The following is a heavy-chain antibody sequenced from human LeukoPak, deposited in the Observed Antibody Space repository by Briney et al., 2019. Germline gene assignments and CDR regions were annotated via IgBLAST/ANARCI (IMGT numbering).Heavy chain of an antibody. CDR1: GFTSSSYA. Sequence: GGSLRLSCAASGFTSSSYAMSWVRQAPGKGLEWVSGITGSGHTTYYADSVKGRFTISRDNSKNTLYLQMNSLKAEDTAVYYCARVIRSSGWYVDYWGQGTLVTVSS. CDR3: ARVIRSSGWYVDY. D-gene: IGHD6-19*01. CDR2: ITGSGHTT. V-gene: IGHV3-23*01. J-gene: IGHJ4*02.